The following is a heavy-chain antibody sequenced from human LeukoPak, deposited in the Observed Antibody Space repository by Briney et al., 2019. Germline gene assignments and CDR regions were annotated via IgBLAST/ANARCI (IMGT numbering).Heavy chain of an antibody. CDR2: ISGSGGST. Sequence: PRGSLRLSCTPSGFPFSSYTTGWVCQAPGKGLEWVSAISGSGGSTYYADSVEGRFTISRDNSKNTLYLQMNSLRAEDTAVYYFATGPPAVATFEVYWGQGTLVTVSS. J-gene: IGHJ4*02. V-gene: IGHV3-23*01. D-gene: IGHD3-16*01. CDR3: ATGPPAVATFEVY. CDR1: GFPFSSYT.